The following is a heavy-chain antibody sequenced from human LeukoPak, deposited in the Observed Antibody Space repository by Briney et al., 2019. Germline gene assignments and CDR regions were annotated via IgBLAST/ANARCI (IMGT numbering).Heavy chain of an antibody. CDR3: ARFGHTGTIVGATTYYYYYMDV. CDR1: GGSISSGSYY. J-gene: IGHJ6*03. CDR2: IYTSGST. D-gene: IGHD1-26*01. Sequence: PSQTLSLTCTVSGGSISSGSYYWSWIRQPAGKGLEWIGRIYTSGSTNYNPSLKSRVTISVDTSKNQFSLKLSSVTAADTAVYYCARFGHTGTIVGATTYYYYYMDVWGKGTTVTISS. V-gene: IGHV4-61*02.